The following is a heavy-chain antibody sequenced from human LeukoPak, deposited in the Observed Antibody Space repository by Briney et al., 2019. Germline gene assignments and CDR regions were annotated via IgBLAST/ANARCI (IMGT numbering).Heavy chain of an antibody. D-gene: IGHD6-19*01. J-gene: IGHJ4*02. CDR2: IYYSGST. Sequence: SETLSLTCSVSGGSISSYYWSWIRQPPGKGLEWIGYIYYSGSTNYNPSLKSRVTISVDTSKNQFSLILSSVTAADTAVYYCAREGSSGPLDYWGQGTLVTVSS. V-gene: IGHV4-59*12. CDR3: AREGSSGPLDY. CDR1: GGSISSYY.